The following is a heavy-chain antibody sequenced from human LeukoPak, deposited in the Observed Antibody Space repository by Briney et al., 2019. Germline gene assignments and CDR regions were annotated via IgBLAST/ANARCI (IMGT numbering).Heavy chain of an antibody. CDR2: IYTSGST. V-gene: IGHV4-4*07. J-gene: IGHJ4*02. CDR3: ARVSSAGICDY. D-gene: IGHD6-19*01. Sequence: SDTLTLSCTASGGSFSGYYWSWVRQPAGQGLEWIGRIYTSGSTNYNPSLKSRVTMSVDTSKNQFSLKLSSVTAADTAVYYCARVSSAGICDYWGQGTLVTVSS. CDR1: GGSFSGYY.